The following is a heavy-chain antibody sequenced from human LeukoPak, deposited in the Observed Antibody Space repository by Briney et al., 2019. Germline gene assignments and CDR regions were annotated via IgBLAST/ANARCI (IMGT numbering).Heavy chain of an antibody. Sequence: LPGGSLRLSCAASGFTFSSYSMTWVRQAPGKGLEWVSAISGSGGSTYYADSVKGRFTISRDNSKNTLYLQMNSLRADDTAVYYCANHDSSAWYAYWGQGTLVTVSS. CDR3: ANHDSSAWYAY. V-gene: IGHV3-23*01. D-gene: IGHD6-19*01. CDR1: GFTFSSYS. J-gene: IGHJ4*02. CDR2: ISGSGGST.